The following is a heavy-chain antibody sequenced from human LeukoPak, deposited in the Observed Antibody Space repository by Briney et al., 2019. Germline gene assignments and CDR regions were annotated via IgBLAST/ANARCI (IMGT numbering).Heavy chain of an antibody. CDR2: ISSSSTYI. Sequence: GGSLRLSCAASGFIFSSYSMNWVRQAPGKGLEWVSSISSSSTYIYYADSVKGRFLISRDNSKNTLYLQMNSLRAEDTAVYYCAKSGGYSSSPDYYYYMDVWGKGTTVTVSS. D-gene: IGHD6-6*01. J-gene: IGHJ6*03. V-gene: IGHV3-21*01. CDR3: AKSGGYSSSPDYYYYMDV. CDR1: GFIFSSYS.